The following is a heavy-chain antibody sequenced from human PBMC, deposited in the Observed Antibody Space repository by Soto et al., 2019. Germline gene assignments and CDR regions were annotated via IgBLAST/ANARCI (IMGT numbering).Heavy chain of an antibody. V-gene: IGHV1-69*13. CDR2: IIPIFGTA. Sequence: VKVSCKASVGTFSSYAISWVRQAPGQGLEWMGGIIPIFGTANYAQKFQGRVTITADESTSTAYMELSSLRSEDTAVYYCANTKLPIAARPTQALYGMDVWGPGPTVTVYS. D-gene: IGHD6-6*01. CDR1: VGTFSSYA. J-gene: IGHJ6*02. CDR3: ANTKLPIAARPTQALYGMDV.